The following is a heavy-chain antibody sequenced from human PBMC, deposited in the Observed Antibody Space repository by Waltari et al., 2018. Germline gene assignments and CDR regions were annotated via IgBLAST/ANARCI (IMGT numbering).Heavy chain of an antibody. J-gene: IGHJ4*02. CDR2: INRRGSV. Sequence: QVQLQQWGAGLLKPSETLSLTCAVYGGSFSGYYWSWIRQPPGKGLAWIGDINRRGSVNYSPSLKSRVTISIDTSKTQFSLNISSVTAADTAVYYCARETYYGSGSYPIDWGQGTLVTVSS. CDR3: ARETYYGSGSYPID. CDR1: GGSFSGYY. D-gene: IGHD3-10*01. V-gene: IGHV4-34*01.